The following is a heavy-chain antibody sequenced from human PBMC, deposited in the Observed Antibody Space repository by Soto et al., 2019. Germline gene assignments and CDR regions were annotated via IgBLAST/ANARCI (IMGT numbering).Heavy chain of an antibody. D-gene: IGHD6-19*01. CDR1: GFTFSSYD. CDR3: ARGTSSGYYYMDV. Sequence: EVQLVESGGGLVQPGGSLRLSCAASGFTFSSYDMHWVRQATGKGLEWVSAIGTAGDTYYPGSVKGRFTISRENAKNSLYLQMNSLRAGDTAVYYCARGTSSGYYYMDVWSKGTTVTVSS. J-gene: IGHJ6*03. V-gene: IGHV3-13*01. CDR2: IGTAGDT.